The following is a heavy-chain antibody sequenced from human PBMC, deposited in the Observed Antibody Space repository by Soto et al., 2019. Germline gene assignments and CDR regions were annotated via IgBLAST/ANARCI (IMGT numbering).Heavy chain of an antibody. CDR2: ITSIYPTT. CDR3: ARIPRYSFPTSDDLDS. Sequence: QVQLVQSGAEVRKPGSSVQVSCKASGGTFYTYTFSWVRQAPGQGLEWMGSITSIYPTTNYAEKFQGILTVTADCPPNTAYMDLNSQTSADTAVYYCARIPRYSFPTSDDLDSWGQGTLVTVSS. D-gene: IGHD5-18*01. CDR1: GGTFYTYT. V-gene: IGHV1-69*15. J-gene: IGHJ4*02.